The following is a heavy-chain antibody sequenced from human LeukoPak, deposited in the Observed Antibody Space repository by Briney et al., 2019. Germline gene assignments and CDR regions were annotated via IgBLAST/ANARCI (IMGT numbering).Heavy chain of an antibody. Sequence: ASVKVSCKASGYTFTGYYMHWVRQAPGQGLEWMGSINPNSGGTNYAQKFQGRVTMTRDTSISTAYMELSRLRSDDTAVYYCARDPGVSVAAYYFDYWGQGTLVTVSS. CDR2: INPNSGGT. V-gene: IGHV1-2*02. J-gene: IGHJ4*02. CDR3: ARDPGVSVAAYYFDY. CDR1: GYTFTGYY. D-gene: IGHD6-19*01.